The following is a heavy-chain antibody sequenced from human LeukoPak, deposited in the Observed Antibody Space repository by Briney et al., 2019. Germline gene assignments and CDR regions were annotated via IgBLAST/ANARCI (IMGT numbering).Heavy chain of an antibody. D-gene: IGHD3-10*01. CDR1: GYTFSGHY. CDR3: ARDMMVRGRDYYGMDV. CDR2: ISAYNGNT. V-gene: IGHV1-18*01. J-gene: IGHJ6*02. Sequence: GASVKVSCKASGYTFSGHYIHWVRQAPGQGLEWMGWISAYNGNTNYAQKLQGRVTMTTDTSTSTAFMELRSLRSDDTAVYYCARDMMVRGRDYYGMDVWGQGTTVTVSS.